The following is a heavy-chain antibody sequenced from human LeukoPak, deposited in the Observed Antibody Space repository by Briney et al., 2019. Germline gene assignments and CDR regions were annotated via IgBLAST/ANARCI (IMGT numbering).Heavy chain of an antibody. V-gene: IGHV1-69*04. CDR1: GCTFSSYA. Sequence: SVKVSCKASGCTFSSYAISWVRQAPGQGLEWMRRIIPIFGITNYAQKFQGRVTITADKSTSTAYMELSSLRSEDTAVYYCASWFRYCSGGSCYNGMDVWGQGTTVTVSS. CDR2: IIPIFGIT. CDR3: ASWFRYCSGGSCYNGMDV. J-gene: IGHJ6*02. D-gene: IGHD2-15*01.